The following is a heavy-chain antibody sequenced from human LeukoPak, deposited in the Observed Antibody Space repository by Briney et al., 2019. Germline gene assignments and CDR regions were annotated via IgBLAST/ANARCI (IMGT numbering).Heavy chain of an antibody. CDR2: INHSGSA. J-gene: IGHJ4*02. Sequence: SETLSLTCGLFGRSIIGYHWNWIRQSPGKGLEWIGEINHSGSANYNPSFRSRVTISLDTSKNQFSLELRSVTAADTAVYYCARDPTTVVSVPYYFDDWGQGTLVTVSS. CDR3: ARDPTTVVSVPYYFDD. CDR1: GRSIIGYH. D-gene: IGHD4-11*01. V-gene: IGHV4-34*01.